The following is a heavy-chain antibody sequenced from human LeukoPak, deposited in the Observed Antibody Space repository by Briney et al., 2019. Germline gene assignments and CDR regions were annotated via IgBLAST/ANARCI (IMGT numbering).Heavy chain of an antibody. D-gene: IGHD1-26*01. Sequence: GGSLRLSCAASGFTFDDYGMSWVRQAPGKGLEWVSGINWNGGSTGYADSVKGRFTISRDNAKNSLYLQMNSLRAEDTALYYCTTKVWELLDIRFIDYWGQGTLVTVSS. CDR1: GFTFDDYG. J-gene: IGHJ4*02. CDR2: INWNGGST. CDR3: TTKVWELLDIRFIDY. V-gene: IGHV3-20*04.